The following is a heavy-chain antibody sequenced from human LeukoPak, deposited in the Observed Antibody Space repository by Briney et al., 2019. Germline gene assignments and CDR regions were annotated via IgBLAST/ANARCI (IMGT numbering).Heavy chain of an antibody. J-gene: IGHJ3*02. CDR3: ARDSVDWNYGGDAFDI. CDR2: ISSSSSTI. D-gene: IGHD1-7*01. V-gene: IGHV3-48*01. CDR1: GFTFSSYS. Sequence: GGSLRLSCAASGFTFSSYSMNWVRQAPGKGLEWVSYISSSSSTIYYADSVKGRFTISRDNAKNSLYLQMNSLRAEDTAVYYCARDSVDWNYGGDAFDIWGQGTMVTVSS.